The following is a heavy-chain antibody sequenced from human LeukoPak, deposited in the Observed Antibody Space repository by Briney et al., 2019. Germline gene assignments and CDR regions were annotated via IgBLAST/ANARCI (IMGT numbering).Heavy chain of an antibody. CDR2: INPSVGSA. D-gene: IGHD1-26*01. Sequence: ASVKVSCKASGYTFTSYYIHWVRQAPGQDLEWMGIINPSVGSASYAQKFQDRVTMTSDTSTSTVYMDLSSLRSEDTAVYYCARGGVGGNSVSFYYFDYWGQGTLVTVSS. CDR1: GYTFTSYY. V-gene: IGHV1-46*01. J-gene: IGHJ4*02. CDR3: ARGGVGGNSVSFYYFDY.